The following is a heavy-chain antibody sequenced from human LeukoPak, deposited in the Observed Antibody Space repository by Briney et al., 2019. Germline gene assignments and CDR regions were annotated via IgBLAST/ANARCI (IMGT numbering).Heavy chain of an antibody. CDR3: ARDIYGDEDFDY. Sequence: PGGSLRLSCATSGFTFTTYEMNWVRQAPGKGLEWVSYITSSGDITTYADPVKGRFTMSRDDAKNSVYLQMNSLRPADTAVYYCARDIYGDEDFDYWGQGTLVSVSS. J-gene: IGHJ4*02. D-gene: IGHD3-10*01. CDR1: GFTFTTYE. CDR2: ITSSGDIT. V-gene: IGHV3-48*03.